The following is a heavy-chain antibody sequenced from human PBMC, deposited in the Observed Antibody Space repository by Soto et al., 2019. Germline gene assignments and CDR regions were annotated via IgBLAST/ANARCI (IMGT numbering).Heavy chain of an antibody. D-gene: IGHD6-19*01. CDR1: GYTFTSYA. V-gene: IGHV1-3*01. CDR3: ARDKIVGGWYYFDY. J-gene: IGHJ4*02. Sequence: ASVKVSCKASGYTFTSYAMHWVRQAPGQRLEWMGWINAGNGNTKYSQKFQGRVTITRDTSASTAYMELSSLRSEDTAVYYCARDKIVGGWYYFDYWGQGTRVTSPQ. CDR2: INAGNGNT.